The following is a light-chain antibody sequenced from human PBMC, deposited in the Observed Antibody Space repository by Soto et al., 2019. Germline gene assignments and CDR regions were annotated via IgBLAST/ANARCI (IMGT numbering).Light chain of an antibody. CDR3: QQYGSSPT. CDR2: GAS. Sequence: EIVLTQSPGTLSLSPGSRGTLSCRASQSVSSSSLAWYQQKPGQAPRLLIYGASYRATGIPDRFGGSGSGTDFTLTTTRLEPEDFAVYYCQQYGSSPTFGQGTKVDVK. J-gene: IGKJ1*01. V-gene: IGKV3-20*01. CDR1: QSVSSSS.